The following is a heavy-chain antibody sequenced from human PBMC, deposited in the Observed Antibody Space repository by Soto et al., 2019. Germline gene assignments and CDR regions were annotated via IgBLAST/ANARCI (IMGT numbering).Heavy chain of an antibody. CDR1: GGSISSYY. CDR2: IYYSGST. D-gene: IGHD1-7*01. V-gene: IGHV4-59*08. J-gene: IGHJ5*02. CDR3: ARHSGSGTSNWFDP. Sequence: SETLSLTCTVSGGSISSYYWSWIRQPPGKGLEWIGYIYYSGSTNYNPSLKSRVTISVDTSKNQFSLKLSSVTAADTAVYYCARHSGSGTSNWFDPWGQGTLVTVSS.